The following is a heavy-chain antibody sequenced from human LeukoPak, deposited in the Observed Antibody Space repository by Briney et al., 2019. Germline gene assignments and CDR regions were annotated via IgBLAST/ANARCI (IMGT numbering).Heavy chain of an antibody. CDR3: AREPYSSYY. V-gene: IGHV1-2*02. CDR1: GYIFTGYY. Sequence: ASVTVSCTASGYIFTGYYMHWVRQAPGQGLEWMGWINPNSGGTNYAQKFQGRVTMARDTSINTAYMELGRLRSDDTAVYYCAREPYSSYYWGQGTLVTVSS. J-gene: IGHJ4*02. CDR2: INPNSGGT. D-gene: IGHD6-13*01.